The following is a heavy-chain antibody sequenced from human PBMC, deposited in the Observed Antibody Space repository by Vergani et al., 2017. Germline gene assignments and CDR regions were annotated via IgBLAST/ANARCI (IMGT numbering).Heavy chain of an antibody. Sequence: QVQLQESGPGLVKPSETLSLTCTVSGGSISSYYWSWIRQHPGKGLEWIGYIYYSGSTYYNPSLKSRVTISVDTSKNQFSLKLSSVTAADTAVYYCARVWHYDSSGYYYAFDYWGQGTLVTVSS. V-gene: IGHV4-59*06. J-gene: IGHJ4*02. D-gene: IGHD3-22*01. CDR2: IYYSGST. CDR1: GGSISSYY. CDR3: ARVWHYDSSGYYYAFDY.